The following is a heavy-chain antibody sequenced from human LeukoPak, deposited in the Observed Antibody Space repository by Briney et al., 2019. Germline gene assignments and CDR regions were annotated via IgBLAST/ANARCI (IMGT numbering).Heavy chain of an antibody. Sequence: GGSLRLSCAASGFTFKNYNMHWVRQAPGKGLVWVSRIKSDGSTRYADSVKGRFTISRDNAKNTVSLQMNSLRAEDTGVYYCARAPSEIGGYYPEYFRHWGQGTLVTVSP. J-gene: IGHJ1*01. CDR2: IKSDGST. D-gene: IGHD3-22*01. CDR3: ARAPSEIGGYYPEYFRH. V-gene: IGHV3-74*01. CDR1: GFTFKNYN.